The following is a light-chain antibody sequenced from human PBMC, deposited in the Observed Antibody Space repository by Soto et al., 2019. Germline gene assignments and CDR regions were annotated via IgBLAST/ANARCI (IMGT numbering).Light chain of an antibody. J-gene: IGKJ5*01. V-gene: IGKV3-15*01. CDR3: QQSYSTRIT. Sequence: EMVMTQSPATLSVSPGERVTLSCRARQSVGSNLAWYQQTPGQAPRVVIYDASTRATVIPARFSGSGSGTEFTLTIRSLQPEDFATYYCQQSYSTRITFGQGTRLEIK. CDR2: DAS. CDR1: QSVGSN.